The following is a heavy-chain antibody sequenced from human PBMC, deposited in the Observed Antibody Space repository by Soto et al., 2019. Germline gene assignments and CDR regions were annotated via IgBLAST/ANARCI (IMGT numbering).Heavy chain of an antibody. CDR1: GGTFSSYA. V-gene: IGHV1-69*12. J-gene: IGHJ4*02. D-gene: IGHD4-17*01. CDR2: IIPIFGTA. CDR3: VRDRDYGDYHGSFDY. Sequence: QVQLVQSGAEVKKPGSSVKVSCKASGGTFSSYAIGWVRQAPGQGLEWMGGIIPIFGTANYAQKFQGRVTITADESTSTAYMERSSLRSEDTAVYYCVRDRDYGDYHGSFDYWGQGTQVTVSS.